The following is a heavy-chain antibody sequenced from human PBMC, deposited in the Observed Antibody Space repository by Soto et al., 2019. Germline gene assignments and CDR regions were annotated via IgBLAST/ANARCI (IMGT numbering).Heavy chain of an antibody. J-gene: IGHJ5*02. V-gene: IGHV1-69*13. CDR3: SGEEGYSGYVGWFAP. CDR1: GGTFSSYA. D-gene: IGHD5-12*01. CDR2: IIPIFGTA. Sequence: SVNDSCKASGGTFSSYAISWVRQAPGQGLEWMGGIIPIFGTANYAQKFQGRVTITADESTSTAYMELSSLRSEDTAVYYCSGEEGYSGYVGWFAPWGQGTLVIVSS.